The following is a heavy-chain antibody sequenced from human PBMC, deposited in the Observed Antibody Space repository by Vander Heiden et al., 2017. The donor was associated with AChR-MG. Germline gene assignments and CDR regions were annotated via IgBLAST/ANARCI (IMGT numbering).Heavy chain of an antibody. J-gene: IGHJ2*01. D-gene: IGHD3-10*01. Sequence: QLQLQESGSGLVKPSQTLSLTCAVSGGSISSGGYSWSWIRQPPGKGLEWIGYIYHSGSTYYNPSLKSRVTISVDRSKNQFSLKLSSVTAADTAVYYCARDLSTASGEAGGYFDLWGRGTLVTVSS. CDR1: GGSISSGGYS. CDR3: ARDLSTASGEAGGYFDL. CDR2: IYHSGST. V-gene: IGHV4-30-2*01.